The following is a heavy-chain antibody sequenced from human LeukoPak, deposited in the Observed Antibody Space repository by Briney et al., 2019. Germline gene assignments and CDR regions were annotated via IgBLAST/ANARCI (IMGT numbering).Heavy chain of an antibody. CDR2: ISYDGSNK. Sequence: GGSLRLSCAASGFTFSSYGMHWVRQAPGKGLEWVAVISYDGSNKYYADSVKGRFTISRDNAKNSLYLQMNSLRAEDTALYYCAKDISTVTTYYYGMDVWGQGTTVTVSS. J-gene: IGHJ6*02. V-gene: IGHV3-30*18. CDR1: GFTFSSYG. D-gene: IGHD4-17*01. CDR3: AKDISTVTTYYYGMDV.